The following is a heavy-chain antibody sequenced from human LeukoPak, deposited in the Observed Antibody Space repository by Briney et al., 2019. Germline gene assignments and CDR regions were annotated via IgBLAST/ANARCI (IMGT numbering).Heavy chain of an antibody. CDR2: IWYDGSNK. D-gene: IGHD1-20*01. V-gene: IGHV3-33*01. Sequence: PGGSLRLSCAASGFTFNNFAIHWVRQAPGKGLDWVAVIWYDGSNKYYADSVKGRFTISRDNSKNTVYLQMNSLRGEDTAVYYCARGYPVTDFDYWGQGTLVTVSS. CDR1: GFTFNNFA. J-gene: IGHJ4*02. CDR3: ARGYPVTDFDY.